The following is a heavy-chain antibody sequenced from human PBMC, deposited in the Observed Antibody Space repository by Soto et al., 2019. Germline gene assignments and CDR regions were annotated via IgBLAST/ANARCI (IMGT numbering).Heavy chain of an antibody. J-gene: IGHJ3*01. D-gene: IGHD1-26*01. Sequence: GGSLRLSCAASGFTFSSSWMSWVRQAPGKGLVWVSRINTGGSSTSYADSVKGRFTISRDNAKNTLWLQMNSLRADDTAVYYCARSVGSNNVFNFPGRGTIDTV. CDR1: GFTFSSSW. V-gene: IGHV3-74*01. CDR2: INTGGSST. CDR3: ARSVGSNNVFNF.